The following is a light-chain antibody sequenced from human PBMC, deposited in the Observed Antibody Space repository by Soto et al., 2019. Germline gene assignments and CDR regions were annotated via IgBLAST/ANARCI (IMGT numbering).Light chain of an antibody. CDR3: SSSTSSNTVV. CDR2: EVS. Sequence: QSALTQPASVSGSPGQSITISCTGTSSDVGGYNYVSWYQQHPGKAPQLLIYEVSNRPSGVSNRFSGSKSGITASLTISGLQAEDEAHYYCSSSTSSNTVVFGGGTKVTVL. J-gene: IGLJ2*01. V-gene: IGLV2-14*01. CDR1: SSDVGGYNY.